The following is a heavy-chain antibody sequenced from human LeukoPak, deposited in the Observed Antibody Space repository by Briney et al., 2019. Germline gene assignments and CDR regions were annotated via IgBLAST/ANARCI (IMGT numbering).Heavy chain of an antibody. CDR2: ISYDGSNK. CDR1: GFTFSSYG. J-gene: IGHJ6*02. Sequence: LAGGSLRLSCAASGFTFSSYGMHWVRQAPGKGLEWVAVISYDGSNKYYADSVKGRFTISRDNSKNTLYLQMNSLRAEDTAVYYCAKGWDGSGPMDVWGQGTTVTVS. D-gene: IGHD3-10*01. CDR3: AKGWDGSGPMDV. V-gene: IGHV3-30*18.